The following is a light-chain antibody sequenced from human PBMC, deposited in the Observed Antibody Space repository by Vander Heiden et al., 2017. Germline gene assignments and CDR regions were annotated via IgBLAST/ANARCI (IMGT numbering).Light chain of an antibody. CDR1: ISNIGSTY. CDR3: AAGDDGINGLA. J-gene: IGLJ2*01. V-gene: IGLV1-47*01. CDR2: RNN. Sequence: QSVLTQPHSASGTPGQRVTISCSGTISNIGSTYVYWYRQVPGTTPKLPLQRNNRRISGVPDRFSGSKSATSASMPTSGLRAEDEADYYCAAGDDGINGLAFGGGTKLTVL.